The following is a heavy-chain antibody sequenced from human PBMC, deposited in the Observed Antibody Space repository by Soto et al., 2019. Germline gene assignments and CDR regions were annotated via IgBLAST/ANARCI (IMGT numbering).Heavy chain of an antibody. CDR2: TDYSGNT. CDR3: ARAVGDPLYYLDY. Sequence: QVQLPESGPGLVRPSETLSLTCTVSSDSISSYYWIWIRQSPGKGLEWIGYTDYSGNTNYNPSLKSRVTISGDTSKNQFSLRLSSVTAADTAVYYCARAVGDPLYYLDYWGQGTLVTVSS. J-gene: IGHJ4*02. V-gene: IGHV4-59*08. D-gene: IGHD6-19*01. CDR1: SDSISSYY.